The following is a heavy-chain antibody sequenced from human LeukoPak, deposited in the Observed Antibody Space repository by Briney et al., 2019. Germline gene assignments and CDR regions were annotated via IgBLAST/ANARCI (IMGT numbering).Heavy chain of an antibody. CDR3: ARGGCISCYPGYYYYGMDV. D-gene: IGHD2-2*01. CDR1: GFTVSSNY. CDR2: IYSGGST. J-gene: IGHJ6*02. V-gene: IGHV3-53*01. Sequence: GSLRLSRAASGFTVSSNYMSWVRQAPGKGLEWVSVIYSGGSTYYADSVKGRFTISRDNSKNTLYLQMNSLRAEDTAVYYCARGGCISCYPGYYYYGMDVWGQGTTVTVSS.